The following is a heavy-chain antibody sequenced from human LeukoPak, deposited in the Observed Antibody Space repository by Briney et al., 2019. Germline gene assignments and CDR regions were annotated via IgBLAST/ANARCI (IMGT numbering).Heavy chain of an antibody. D-gene: IGHD5-18*01. CDR3: ARFANPKRQLWPRFDY. J-gene: IGHJ4*02. Sequence: SGTLSLTCAVSGGSFSGYYWSWIRQPPGKGLEWIGDINHSGSTNYNPSPTRRVTTSVDTSKNQLSLKLSTVTAADTAVYYCARFANPKRQLWPRFDYWGQGTLVTVSS. CDR1: GGSFSGYY. CDR2: INHSGST. V-gene: IGHV4-34*01.